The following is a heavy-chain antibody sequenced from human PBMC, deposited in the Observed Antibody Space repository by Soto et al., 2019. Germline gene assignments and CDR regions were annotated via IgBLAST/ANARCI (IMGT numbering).Heavy chain of an antibody. CDR1: GFSLSNARMG. V-gene: IGHV2-26*01. D-gene: IGHD3-22*01. J-gene: IGHJ6*02. Sequence: QVTLKESGPVLVKPTETLTLTCTVSGFSLSNARMGVSWIRQPPGKALEWLAHIFSNDEKSYSTSLKSRLTIXTXTXXSQVVLTMTTMDPVDTATYYCARYSYDSRDFHPNYYYGMDVWGLATTVTVS. CDR2: IFSNDEK. CDR3: ARYSYDSRDFHPNYYYGMDV.